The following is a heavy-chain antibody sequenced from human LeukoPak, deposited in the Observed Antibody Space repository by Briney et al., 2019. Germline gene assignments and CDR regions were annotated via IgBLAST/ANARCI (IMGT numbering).Heavy chain of an antibody. CDR2: ISSSGSTI. CDR1: GFTFSDYY. D-gene: IGHD3-3*01. CDR3: ARGRFLEWWNRDV. J-gene: IGHJ6*04. V-gene: IGHV3-11*04. Sequence: NPGGSLRLSCAASGFTFSDYYMSWIRQAPGKGLEWVSYISSSGSTIYYADSVKGRFTISRDNAKNSLYLQMNSLRAEDTAVYYCARGRFLEWWNRDVWGKGTTVTVSS.